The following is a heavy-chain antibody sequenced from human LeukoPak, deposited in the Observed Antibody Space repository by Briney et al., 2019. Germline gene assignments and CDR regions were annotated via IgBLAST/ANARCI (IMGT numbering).Heavy chain of an antibody. CDR3: AKESDDHEVDY. CDR1: GFTFSSYG. CDR2: ISYDGSNK. D-gene: IGHD1-1*01. J-gene: IGHJ4*02. V-gene: IGHV3-30*18. Sequence: SGGSLRLSCAASGFTFSSYGMHWVRQAPGKGLEWVAVISYDGSNKYYADSVKGRFTISRDNSKNTLYLQMNSLRAEDTAVYYCAKESDDHEVDYWGQGTLVTVSS.